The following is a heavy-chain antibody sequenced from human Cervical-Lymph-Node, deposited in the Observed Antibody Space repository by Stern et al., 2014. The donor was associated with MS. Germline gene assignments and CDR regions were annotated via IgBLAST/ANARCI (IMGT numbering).Heavy chain of an antibody. J-gene: IGHJ4*02. D-gene: IGHD3-22*01. V-gene: IGHV2-5*01. CDR2: IYWNDDK. CDR3: AHMLEVFSGYAFDQ. CDR1: GFSLTSNGAG. Sequence: QVTLRESGPTLVRPTQTLTLTCTFSGFSLTSNGAGVGWIRQPPGEALEWLALIYWNDDKRYRPSLQSRLSIAKDTSKNEVVLTMTNMDPGDSATYFCAHMLEVFSGYAFDQWGQGSLVTVSS.